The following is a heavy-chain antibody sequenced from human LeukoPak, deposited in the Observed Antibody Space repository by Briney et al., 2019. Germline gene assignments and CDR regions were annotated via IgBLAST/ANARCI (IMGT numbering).Heavy chain of an antibody. Sequence: GESLKISCKGSGYTFTSYDINWVRQATGQGLEWMGWMNPNSGNTGYAQKFQGRVTITRNNSISTVYMELSSLRSEDTAVYYCARRLGLRWDLQAFDIWGQGTMVTVPS. D-gene: IGHD4-23*01. J-gene: IGHJ3*02. CDR2: MNPNSGNT. CDR1: GYTFTSYD. CDR3: ARRLGLRWDLQAFDI. V-gene: IGHV1-8*03.